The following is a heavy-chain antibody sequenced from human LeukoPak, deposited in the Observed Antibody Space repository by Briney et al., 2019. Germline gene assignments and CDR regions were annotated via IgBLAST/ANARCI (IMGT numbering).Heavy chain of an antibody. Sequence: GESLEISCKGSGYSFTNYWIGWVRQMPGKGLEWMGIIYPGDSNTRYSPSFQGQVTISADKSISTAYLQRSSLKASDTAMYYCAVTYYYDSSGYYPYYFDYWGQGTLVTVSP. D-gene: IGHD3-22*01. V-gene: IGHV5-51*01. CDR3: AVTYYYDSSGYYPYYFDY. J-gene: IGHJ4*02. CDR2: IYPGDSNT. CDR1: GYSFTNYW.